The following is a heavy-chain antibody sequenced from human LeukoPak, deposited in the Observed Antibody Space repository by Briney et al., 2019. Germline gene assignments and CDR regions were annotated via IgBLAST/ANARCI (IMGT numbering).Heavy chain of an antibody. V-gene: IGHV1-46*01. J-gene: IGHJ1*01. CDR1: GYTFTSYY. CDR2: INPSGGST. CDR3: ASGDYYDSSGYYGNGYFQH. D-gene: IGHD3-22*01. Sequence: ASVKVSCKASGYTFTSYYMHWVRQAPGQGLEWMGIINPSGGSTSYAQKFQGRVTMARDTSTSTVYMELSSLRSEDTAVYSCASGDYYDSSGYYGNGYFQHWGQGTLVTVSS.